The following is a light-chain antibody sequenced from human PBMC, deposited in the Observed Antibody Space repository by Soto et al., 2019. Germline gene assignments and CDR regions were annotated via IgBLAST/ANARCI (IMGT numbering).Light chain of an antibody. CDR3: QQYNSYSWT. V-gene: IGKV1-5*01. J-gene: IGKJ1*01. CDR2: DAS. Sequence: IQMTQSPSTLSASVGDRVTITFRASQSISSWLAWYQQKPGKAPKLLIYDASSLGSGVPSRFSGTGSGTEFTLTISSLQPDDFAIYYCQQYNSYSWTFGQGTKVDIK. CDR1: QSISSW.